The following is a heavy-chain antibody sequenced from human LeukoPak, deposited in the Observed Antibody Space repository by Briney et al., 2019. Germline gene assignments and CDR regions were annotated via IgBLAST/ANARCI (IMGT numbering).Heavy chain of an antibody. D-gene: IGHD6-25*01. V-gene: IGHV3-53*01. J-gene: IGHJ4*02. CDR2: IYSDGST. CDR3: AKERRDGYPDLDY. CDR1: GFIVSGDF. Sequence: GGSLRLSCAASGFIVSGDFMSWVRQAPGKGLEWVSVIYSDGSTYYADSVKGRFTISRDNSKNTLDLQMTGLRAEDTAVYYCAKERRDGYPDLDYWGQGTLVTVSS.